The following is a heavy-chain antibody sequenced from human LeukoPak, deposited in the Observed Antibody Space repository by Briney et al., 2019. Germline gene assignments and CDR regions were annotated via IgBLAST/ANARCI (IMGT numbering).Heavy chain of an antibody. CDR3: TVSTGWFGELFYYFDY. D-gene: IGHD3-10*01. CDR2: IKSKTDGGTT. CDR1: GFTFSNAW. V-gene: IGHV3-15*01. Sequence: PGGSLRLSCAASGFTFSNAWMSWVRQAPGKGLEWVGRIKSKTDGGTTDYAAPVKGRFTISRDDSKNTLYLQMNSLKTEDTAVYYCTVSTGWFGELFYYFDYWGQRTLVTVSS. J-gene: IGHJ4*02.